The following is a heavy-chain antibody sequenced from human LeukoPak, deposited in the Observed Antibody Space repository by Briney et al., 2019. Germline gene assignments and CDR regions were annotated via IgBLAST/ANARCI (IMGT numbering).Heavy chain of an antibody. Sequence: SETLSLTCTVSGGSISSGDYYWSWIRQPPGKGLEGIGSTYYSGSTYYNPSLKSRVTISVDTSKNQFSLKLSSVTAADTAVYYCARRRGYSGSYFDYWGQGTLVTVSS. J-gene: IGHJ4*02. CDR1: GGSISSGDYY. V-gene: IGHV4-39*01. CDR3: ARRRGYSGSYFDY. D-gene: IGHD5-12*01. CDR2: TYYSGST.